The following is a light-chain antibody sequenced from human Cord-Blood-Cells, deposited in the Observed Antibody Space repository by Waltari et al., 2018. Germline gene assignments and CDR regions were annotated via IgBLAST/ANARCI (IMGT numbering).Light chain of an antibody. V-gene: IGLV1-44*01. CDR3: AAWDDSLNGWV. CDR2: RNN. J-gene: IGLJ3*02. CDR1: SSNIGSNT. Sequence: QSVLTQPPSASGTPGQRVTISCSGRSSNIGSNTVNSYQQLPGTAPKLLIYRNNQRPSGVPDRFSGSKSGTSASLAISGLQAEDEADYYCAAWDDSLNGWVFGGGTKLTVL.